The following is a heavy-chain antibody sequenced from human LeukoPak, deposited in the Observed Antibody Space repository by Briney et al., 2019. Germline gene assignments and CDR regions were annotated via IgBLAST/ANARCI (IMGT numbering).Heavy chain of an antibody. CDR2: ISYDGSNK. J-gene: IGHJ4*02. D-gene: IGHD5-12*01. CDR1: GFTFSSYG. Sequence: GSLRLSCAASGFTFSSYGMHWVRQAPGKGLEWVAVISYDGSNKYYADSVKGRFTISRDNSKNTLYLQMNSLRAEDTAVYYCARDRDSGYDRELDYWGQGTLVTVSS. V-gene: IGHV3-30*03. CDR3: ARDRDSGYDRELDY.